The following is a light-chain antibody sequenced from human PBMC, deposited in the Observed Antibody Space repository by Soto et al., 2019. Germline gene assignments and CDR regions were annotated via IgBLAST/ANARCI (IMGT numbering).Light chain of an antibody. V-gene: IGLV3-1*01. J-gene: IGLJ2*01. CDR1: RLGEKY. CDR2: QDS. Sequence: SYELTQPPSVPVSPGQTASITCSGHRLGEKYACWYQQKPGQSPILVMYQDSKRPSGIPERFSGANSGNTATLTISGTQAMDEADYYCQAWDSSTVVFGGGTQLTVL. CDR3: QAWDSSTVV.